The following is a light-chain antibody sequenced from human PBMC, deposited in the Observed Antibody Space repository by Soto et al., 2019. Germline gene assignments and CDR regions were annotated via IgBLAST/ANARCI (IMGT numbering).Light chain of an antibody. V-gene: IGKV3-15*01. CDR2: GAS. Sequence: EKVMTQSPATLSVSPGERATLSCRASQSVSSNLAWYQQKPGQAPRLLLYGASTRATGIPARFSGSGSGTEFTLTISSLQSEDFAVYYCQQYNNWSPYTFGQGTKLEIK. J-gene: IGKJ2*01. CDR3: QQYNNWSPYT. CDR1: QSVSSN.